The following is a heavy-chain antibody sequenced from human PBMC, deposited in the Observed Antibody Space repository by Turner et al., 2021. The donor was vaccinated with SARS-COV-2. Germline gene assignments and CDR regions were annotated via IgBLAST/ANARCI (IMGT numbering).Heavy chain of an antibody. CDR3: AKMMFGGWSGFDY. J-gene: IGHJ4*02. D-gene: IGHD3-10*02. CDR2: ISYDGSNK. V-gene: IGHV3-30*18. Sequence: QVQLVESGGGVVQPGMSLRLYCAATGFTFSSYGMHWVRQAPGKGLEWVAVISYDGSNKYYVDSVKGRFTISRDNSKNTLYLQMNSLRAEDTAVYYCAKMMFGGWSGFDYWGQGTLVTVSS. CDR1: GFTFSSYG.